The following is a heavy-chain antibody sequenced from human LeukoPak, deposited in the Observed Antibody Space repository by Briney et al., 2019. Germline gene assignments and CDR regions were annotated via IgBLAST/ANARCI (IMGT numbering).Heavy chain of an antibody. CDR1: GGSISSYY. V-gene: IGHV4-59*01. CDR3: GRDSHLGVDY. J-gene: IGHJ4*02. Sequence: SETLSLTCTVSGGSISSYYWSWIRQPPGKGLEWLGYIYYSGSTNYNPSLKSRVTISVDKSKNQFSLKLSSVTAADAGVYYCGRDSHLGVDYWGQGTLVTVSS. CDR2: IYYSGST. D-gene: IGHD3-16*01.